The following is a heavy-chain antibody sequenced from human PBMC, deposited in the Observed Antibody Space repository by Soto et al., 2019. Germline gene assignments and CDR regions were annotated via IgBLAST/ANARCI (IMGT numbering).Heavy chain of an antibody. CDR2: IRNKANGHTT. CDR1: GFTFSGHY. D-gene: IGHD3-16*01. Sequence: EVQLVESGGGLVQPGGSLRLSCAGSGFTFSGHYMDWVRQAPGKGLEWLGRIRNKANGHTTEYAASVKGRFTISRDDSKNSVYLQMNSLKSEDTAVYYCSTTVITAPLFEYWGQGTLVTVSS. J-gene: IGHJ4*02. CDR3: STTVITAPLFEY. V-gene: IGHV3-72*01.